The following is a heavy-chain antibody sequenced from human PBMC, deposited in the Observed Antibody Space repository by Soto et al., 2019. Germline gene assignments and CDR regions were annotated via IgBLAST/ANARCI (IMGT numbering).Heavy chain of an antibody. CDR1: GGSISSYY. D-gene: IGHD2-15*01. J-gene: IGHJ4*02. V-gene: IGHV4-59*01. CDR2: IYYSGST. CDR3: ARDAPRYCSGGSCYRYFDY. Sequence: SETLSLTCTVSGGSISSYYWSWIRQPPGKGLEWIGYIYYSGSTNYNPSLKSRVTISVDTSKNQFSLKLSSVTAADTAVYYCARDAPRYCSGGSCYRYFDYWGQGTLVTVSS.